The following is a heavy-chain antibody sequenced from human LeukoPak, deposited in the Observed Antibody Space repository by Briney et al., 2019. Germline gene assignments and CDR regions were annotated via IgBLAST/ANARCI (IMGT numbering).Heavy chain of an antibody. CDR2: IWYDGSNK. CDR3: ARDPGGEPDY. CDR1: GLTFSGYD. J-gene: IGHJ4*02. D-gene: IGHD3-16*01. Sequence: PGGSLRLSCAASGLTFSGYDMHWVRQAPGKGLEWVAVIWYDGSNKYYADSVKGRFTISRDNSKNTLYLQMNSLRAEDTAVYYCARDPGGEPDYWGQGTLVTVSS. V-gene: IGHV3-33*08.